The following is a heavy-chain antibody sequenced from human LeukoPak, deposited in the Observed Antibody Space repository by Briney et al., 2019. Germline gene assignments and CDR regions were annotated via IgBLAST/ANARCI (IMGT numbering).Heavy chain of an antibody. D-gene: IGHD2-8*02. CDR2: IRYDGSNK. Sequence: GGSLRLSCAASGFTFSSYGMHWVRQAPGKGLEWVAFIRYDGSNKYYADSVKGRFTISRDNAKNSLYLQMNSLRAEDTAVYYCARNHPLAVYDYDYWGQGTLVTVSS. CDR3: ARNHPLAVYDYDY. V-gene: IGHV3-30*02. CDR1: GFTFSSYG. J-gene: IGHJ4*02.